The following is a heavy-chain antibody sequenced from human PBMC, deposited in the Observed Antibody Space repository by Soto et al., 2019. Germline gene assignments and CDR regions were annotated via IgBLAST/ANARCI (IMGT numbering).Heavy chain of an antibody. CDR1: GYTFTSYA. D-gene: IGHD2-8*01. Sequence: QVQLVQSGAEVKKPGASVKVSCKASGYTFTSYAISWVRQAPGQGLEWMGWISAYNGNTNYAQKPPGRVTMTTDTSTRTASMALRSLRSAATAVYSSARDLIPMEIWGPGTMVTVSS. CDR3: ARDLIPMEI. J-gene: IGHJ3*02. V-gene: IGHV1-18*01. CDR2: ISAYNGNT.